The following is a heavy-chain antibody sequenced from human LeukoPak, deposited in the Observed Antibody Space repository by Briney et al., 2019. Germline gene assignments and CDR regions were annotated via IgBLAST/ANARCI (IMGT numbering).Heavy chain of an antibody. V-gene: IGHV3-23*01. D-gene: IGHD6-19*01. Sequence: AGGSLRLSCAASGFTFSSYGMSWVRQAPGKGLEWVSAISGSGGSTYYADSVKGRFTISRDNSKNTLYLQMNSLRAEDTAVYYCAKAKDKSRIAVAGKDYYMDVWGKGTTVTISS. CDR1: GFTFSSYG. CDR2: ISGSGGST. J-gene: IGHJ6*03. CDR3: AKAKDKSRIAVAGKDYYMDV.